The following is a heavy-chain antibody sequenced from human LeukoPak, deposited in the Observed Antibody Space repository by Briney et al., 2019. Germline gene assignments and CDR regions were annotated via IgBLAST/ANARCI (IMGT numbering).Heavy chain of an antibody. J-gene: IGHJ4*02. CDR1: GYTFTDYY. D-gene: IGHD2-8*01. CDR2: VDPEDGET. V-gene: IGHV1-69-2*01. Sequence: ASVKLSCKVSGYTFTDYYMHWVQQAPGKGLEWMGLVDPEDGETIYAEKFQGRVTITADTSTDTAYMELSSLRSEDTAVYYCATDRMARGVFDYWGQGTLVTVSS. CDR3: ATDRMARGVFDY.